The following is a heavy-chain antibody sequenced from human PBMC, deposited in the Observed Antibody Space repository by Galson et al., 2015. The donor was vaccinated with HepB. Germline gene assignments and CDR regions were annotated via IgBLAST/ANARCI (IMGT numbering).Heavy chain of an antibody. D-gene: IGHD2-2*01. CDR1: GFTFSSYA. Sequence: SLRLSCAASGFTFSSYAMHWVRQAPGKGLEWVAVISYDGSNKYYADSVKGRFTISRDNSKNTLYLQMNSLRAEDTAVYYCARAKRGAGDCSSTSYPFCYYYYYGMDVWGQGTTVTVSS. CDR2: ISYDGSNK. V-gene: IGHV3-30-3*01. CDR3: ARAKRGAGDCSSTSYPFCYYYYYGMDV. J-gene: IGHJ6*02.